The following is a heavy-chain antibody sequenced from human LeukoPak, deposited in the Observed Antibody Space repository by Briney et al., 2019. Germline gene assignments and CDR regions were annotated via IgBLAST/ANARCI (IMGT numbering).Heavy chain of an antibody. CDR1: GYTFTGYY. J-gene: IGHJ6*03. CDR2: INPNSGGT. CDR3: ARQARSVGALNYYYYMDV. Sequence: ASVKVSCKASGYTFTGYYMHWVRQAPGQGLEWMGWINPNSGGTNYAQKFQGRVTMTRDTSISTAYMELSRLRSDDTAVYYCARQARSVGALNYYYYMDVWGKGTTVTVSS. V-gene: IGHV1-2*02. D-gene: IGHD2-15*01.